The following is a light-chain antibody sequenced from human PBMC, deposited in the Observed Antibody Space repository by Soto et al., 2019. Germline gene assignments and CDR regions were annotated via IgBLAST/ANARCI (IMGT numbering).Light chain of an antibody. CDR3: TSYTSSSTNYV. CDR1: SSDIGGYNY. J-gene: IGLJ1*01. V-gene: IGLV2-14*01. CDR2: EVS. Sequence: ALTQPASVSGSPGQSITISCTGTSSDIGGYNYVSWYQQHPGKAPKLMIYEVSNRPSGVSNRFSGSKSGNTASLTISGLQAEDEADYYCTSYTSSSTNYVFGTGTKVTVL.